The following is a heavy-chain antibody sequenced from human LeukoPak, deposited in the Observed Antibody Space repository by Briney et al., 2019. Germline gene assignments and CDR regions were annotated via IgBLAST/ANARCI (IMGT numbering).Heavy chain of an antibody. D-gene: IGHD3-10*01. V-gene: IGHV1-46*01. CDR3: AREEWFGELDY. CDR2: INPSGGST. Sequence: ASVKVSCKASGYTFTSYYMHWVRQSPGQGLEWMGIINPSGGSTSYAQKFQGRVTMTRDTSTSTVYMELSSLRSEDTAVYYCAREEWFGELDYWGQGTLVTVSS. CDR1: GYTFTSYY. J-gene: IGHJ4*02.